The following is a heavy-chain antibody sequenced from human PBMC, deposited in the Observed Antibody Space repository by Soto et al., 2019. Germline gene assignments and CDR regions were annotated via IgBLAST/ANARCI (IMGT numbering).Heavy chain of an antibody. V-gene: IGHV3-23*01. Sequence: GRSLRLACTASGFTFNTYFMSWVRQAPGEGLEWISASSGGGAANYYSDSVKGRFTISRDNSNNTLYLQMNSLRADDTDVYYCAKSLTASNFRLDVWGHGPRVTVSS. CDR2: SSGGGAAN. J-gene: IGHJ6*02. CDR1: GFTFNTYF. D-gene: IGHD7-27*01. CDR3: AKSLTASNFRLDV.